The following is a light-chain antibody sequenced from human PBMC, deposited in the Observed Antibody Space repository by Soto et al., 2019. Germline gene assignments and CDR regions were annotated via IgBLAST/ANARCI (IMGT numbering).Light chain of an antibody. CDR2: GAS. Sequence: EIVMTQSPPTLSVSPGERVTLSCRASQSVGSYLAWYQQSPGQAPRLLIYGASTRATGIPARFSGSGSGTDFTLIISSMQSKEFAVYYCQQYNKCTPATFGQGTKLANK. CDR3: QQYNKCTPAT. J-gene: IGKJ2*01. CDR1: QSVGSY. V-gene: IGKV3-15*01.